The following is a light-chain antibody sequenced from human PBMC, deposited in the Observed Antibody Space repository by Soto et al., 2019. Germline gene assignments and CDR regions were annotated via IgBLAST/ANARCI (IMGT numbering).Light chain of an antibody. CDR3: SSYTSSSTFRYV. J-gene: IGLJ1*01. CDR2: EVS. V-gene: IGLV2-14*01. Sequence: QSALTQPASVSGSPGQSITISCTGTSSDVGGYNYVSWYQQHPGKAPKLMIYEVSNRPSGVSNRFSGSKSGNTASLTISGLQAEDEADYYCSSYTSSSTFRYVLGTGTKLTVL. CDR1: SSDVGGYNY.